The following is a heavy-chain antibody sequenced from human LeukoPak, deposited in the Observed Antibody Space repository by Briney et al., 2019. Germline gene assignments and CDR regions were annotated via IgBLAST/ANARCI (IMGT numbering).Heavy chain of an antibody. CDR3: ASSGYYYDSSGYTDYYFDY. J-gene: IGHJ4*02. V-gene: IGHV1-69*13. CDR1: GGTFSSYA. D-gene: IGHD3-22*01. Sequence: ASVKVSCKASGGTFSSYAISWVRQAPGQGLEWMGGIIPIFGTANYAQKFQGRVTITADESTSTAYMELSSLRSEDTAVYYCASSGYYYDSSGYTDYYFDYWGQGTLVTVSS. CDR2: IIPIFGTA.